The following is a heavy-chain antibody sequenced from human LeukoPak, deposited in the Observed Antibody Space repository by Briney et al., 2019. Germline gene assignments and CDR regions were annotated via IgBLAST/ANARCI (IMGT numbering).Heavy chain of an antibody. D-gene: IGHD6-19*01. Sequence: KASETLSLTCTVSGGSISSYYWAWIRQPPGKGLEWIGYIYYSGSTNYNPSLKSRITISVDTSKNQFSLKLRFVTAADTAVYYCARLIGGGWNYFDYWGQGILVTVSS. CDR3: ARLIGGGWNYFDY. CDR2: IYYSGST. J-gene: IGHJ4*02. CDR1: GGSISSYY. V-gene: IGHV4-59*08.